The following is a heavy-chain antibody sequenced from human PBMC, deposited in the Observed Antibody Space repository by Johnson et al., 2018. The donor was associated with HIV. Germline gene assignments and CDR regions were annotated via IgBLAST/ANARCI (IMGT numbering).Heavy chain of an antibody. CDR1: GFTFSSYG. V-gene: IGHV3-30*03. D-gene: IGHD6-13*01. Sequence: QVQLVESGGGVVQPGRSLRLSCAASGFTFSSYGMHWVRQAPGKGLEWVAVISYDESNKYYADSVKGRFTISRDNSKNTLYLQMSSLRAEDKAVYYCARDSGYINSYYASDIWGQGTMVIVSS. CDR2: ISYDESNK. CDR3: ARDSGYINSYYASDI. J-gene: IGHJ3*02.